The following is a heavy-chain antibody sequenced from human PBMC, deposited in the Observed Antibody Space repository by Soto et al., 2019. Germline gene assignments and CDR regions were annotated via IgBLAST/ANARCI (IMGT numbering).Heavy chain of an antibody. V-gene: IGHV4-59*08. Sequence: SETLSLTCTVSGGSISSYYWSWIRQPPGKGLEWIGYIYYSGSTNYNPSLKSRVTISVDTSKNQFSLKLSSVTAADTAVYYCARQRLYRDGYNFDYWGQGTLVTV. J-gene: IGHJ4*02. D-gene: IGHD5-12*01. CDR2: IYYSGST. CDR1: GGSISSYY. CDR3: ARQRLYRDGYNFDY.